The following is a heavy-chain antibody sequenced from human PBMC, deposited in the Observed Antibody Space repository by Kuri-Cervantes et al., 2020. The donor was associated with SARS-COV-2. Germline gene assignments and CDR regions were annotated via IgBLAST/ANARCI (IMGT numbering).Heavy chain of an antibody. CDR3: ARQGWDDYGDYEDY. D-gene: IGHD4-17*01. Sequence: GSLRLSCAVSGYSISSGYYWGWIRQPPGKGLEWIGSIYHSGSTYYNPSLKSRVTISVDTSKNQFSLKLSSVTAADTAAYYCARQGWDDYGDYEDYWGQGTLVTVSS. CDR1: GYSISSGYY. J-gene: IGHJ4*02. CDR2: IYHSGST. V-gene: IGHV4-38-2*01.